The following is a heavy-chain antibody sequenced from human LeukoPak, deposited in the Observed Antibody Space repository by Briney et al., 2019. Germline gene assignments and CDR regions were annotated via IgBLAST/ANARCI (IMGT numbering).Heavy chain of an antibody. V-gene: IGHV3-23*01. Sequence: GGSLRLSCAASGFTFSSYAMSWVRQAPGKGLEWVSATSGSGGSTYYADSVKGRFTISRDNSKNTLYLQMNSLRAEDTAVYYCAKARIPVTTRYYFDYWGQGTLVTVSS. CDR3: AKARIPVTTRYYFDY. CDR1: GFTFSSYA. CDR2: TSGSGGST. J-gene: IGHJ4*02. D-gene: IGHD4-17*01.